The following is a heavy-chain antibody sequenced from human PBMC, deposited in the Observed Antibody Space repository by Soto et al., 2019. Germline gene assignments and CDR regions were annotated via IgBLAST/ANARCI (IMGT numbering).Heavy chain of an antibody. CDR2: IYYSGST. CDR3: ARGGSKITIFGVVISWYFDI. D-gene: IGHD3-3*01. Sequence: SETLSLTCTVSGGSISSYYWSWIRQPPGKGLEWIGYIYYSGSTNYNPSLKSRVTISVDTSKNQFSLKLSSVTAADTAVYYCARGGSKITIFGVVISWYFDIWGRGTLVTVSS. J-gene: IGHJ2*01. V-gene: IGHV4-59*01. CDR1: GGSISSYY.